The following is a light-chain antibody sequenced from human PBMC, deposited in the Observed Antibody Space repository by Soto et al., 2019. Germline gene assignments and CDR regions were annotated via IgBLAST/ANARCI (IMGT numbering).Light chain of an antibody. V-gene: IGLV2-23*01. CDR2: EGS. CDR1: SSDVGSYNL. CDR3: CSYAGSSTPKV. Sequence: QSALTQPASVSGSPGQSITISCTGTSSDVGSYNLVSWYQQHPGKAPKLMIYEGSKRPSGVSNRFSGSKSGNTASLTISGLQAEDEADYYCCSYAGSSTPKVFGTGNKVTVL. J-gene: IGLJ1*01.